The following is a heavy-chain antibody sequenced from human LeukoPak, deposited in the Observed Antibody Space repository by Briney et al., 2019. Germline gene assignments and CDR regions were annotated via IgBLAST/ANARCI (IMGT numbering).Heavy chain of an antibody. V-gene: IGHV4-38-2*01. D-gene: IGHD2-15*01. J-gene: IGHJ4*02. CDR2: IYYSGSI. CDR1: GYSISSGYY. Sequence: SETLSLTCAVSGYSISSGYYWGWIRQPPGKGLEWIGSIYYSGSIYYNPSLKSRVTISVDTSKNQFSLNLSSVTAADTAVYYCARSRDSSGASFDYWGQGTPVTVSS. CDR3: ARSRDSSGASFDY.